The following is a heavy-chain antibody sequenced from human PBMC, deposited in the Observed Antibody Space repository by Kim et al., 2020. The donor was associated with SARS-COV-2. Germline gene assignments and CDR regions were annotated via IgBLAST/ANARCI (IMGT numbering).Heavy chain of an antibody. CDR2: IRSKAYGGTT. V-gene: IGHV3-49*03. D-gene: IGHD3-3*01. J-gene: IGHJ4*02. CDR3: TRDSPIDTIFGVVILPPPEPPFDY. Sequence: GGSLRLSCTASGFTFGDYAMSWFRQAPGKGLEWVGFIRSKAYGGTTEYAASVKGRFTISRDDSKSIAYLQMNSLKTEDTAVYYCTRDSPIDTIFGVVILPPPEPPFDYWGQGTLVTVSS. CDR1: GFTFGDYA.